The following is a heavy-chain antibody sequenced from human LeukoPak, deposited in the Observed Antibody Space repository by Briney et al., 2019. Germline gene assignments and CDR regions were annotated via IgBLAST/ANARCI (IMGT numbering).Heavy chain of an antibody. CDR2: ISGSGGST. V-gene: IGHV3-23*01. CDR3: AKLDYGRPGEDY. CDR1: GFTFSRYA. D-gene: IGHD4-17*01. J-gene: IGHJ4*02. Sequence: GGSLRLSCAASGFTFSRYAITWVRQAPGKGLEWVSGISGSGGSTHYAGSVKGRFTISGDNSKNTLYLQMNSLRAEDTAVYYCAKLDYGRPGEDYWGQGTLVTVSS.